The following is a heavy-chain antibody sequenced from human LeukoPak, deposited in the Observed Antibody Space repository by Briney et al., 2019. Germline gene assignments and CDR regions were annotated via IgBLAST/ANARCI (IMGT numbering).Heavy chain of an antibody. CDR2: ISADGGST. J-gene: IGHJ4*02. CDR1: GFTFSHYA. V-gene: IGHV3-23*01. CDR3: ARGLPATLLDY. D-gene: IGHD2-2*01. Sequence: GGSLRLSCAASGFTFSHYAMSWVRQPPGKGLEWVSAISADGGSTYYADSVKGRFTISRDNSKNTLSLQMNSLRAEDTAVYYCARGLPATLLDYWGQGTLVTVSS.